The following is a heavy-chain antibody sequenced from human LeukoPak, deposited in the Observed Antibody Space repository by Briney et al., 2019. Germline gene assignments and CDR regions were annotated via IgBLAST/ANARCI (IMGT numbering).Heavy chain of an antibody. Sequence: GGSLRLSCAGSGFSFSGYAMSWVRQAPGKGLEWVSAISGSGGSTYYADSVKGRFTISRDNSKNTLYLQMNSLRAEDTAVYYCAKGFRVVVPAVEFDYWGQGTLVTVSS. J-gene: IGHJ4*02. CDR3: AKGFRVVVPAVEFDY. CDR1: GFSFSGYA. D-gene: IGHD2-2*01. V-gene: IGHV3-23*01. CDR2: ISGSGGST.